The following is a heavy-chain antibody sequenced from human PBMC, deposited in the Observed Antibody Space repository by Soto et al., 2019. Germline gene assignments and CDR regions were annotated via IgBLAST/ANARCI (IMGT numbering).Heavy chain of an antibody. J-gene: IGHJ6*02. V-gene: IGHV3-33*01. CDR1: EFTFSNYG. D-gene: IGHD3-10*01. CDR2: ILNDGSNR. CDR3: ARDDEYSGNGMDV. Sequence: QVQLVESGGGVGQPGRSLRLSCAASEFTFSNYGMHWVRQAPGKGLEWVAVILNDGSNRYHADSVKDRFTISRDNSKNTLYLQMNSLRAEDTAVYYCARDDEYSGNGMDVWGQGTTVTVS.